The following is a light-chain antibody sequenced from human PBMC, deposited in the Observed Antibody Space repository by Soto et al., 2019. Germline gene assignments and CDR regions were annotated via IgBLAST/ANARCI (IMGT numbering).Light chain of an antibody. CDR1: QSLEYSDGKTY. CDR2: KVS. V-gene: IGKV2-30*01. J-gene: IGKJ1*01. Sequence: DVLMTQSPLSLPVTLGQPASISCTSSQSLEYSDGKTYLNWFLQRPGQSPRRLIYKVSNRDSGVPDRFSGSGSGTDFTLKISRVEAEDVGIYYCMQGGHWPWTFGQGTKVDNK. CDR3: MQGGHWPWT.